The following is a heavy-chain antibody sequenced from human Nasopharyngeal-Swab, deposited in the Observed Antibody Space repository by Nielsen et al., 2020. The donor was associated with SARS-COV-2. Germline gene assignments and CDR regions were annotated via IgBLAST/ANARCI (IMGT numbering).Heavy chain of an antibody. J-gene: IGHJ4*02. CDR3: ASPAGRTKDFDY. Sequence: GESLKISCAASGFTFSNYWMHWVRQAPGKGLVWVSSINSDGSNTNSADSVKGRFTISRDNAKNTLDLQMNSLRAEDTAVYYCASPAGRTKDFDYWGQGTLVTVSS. CDR1: GFTFSNYW. D-gene: IGHD1/OR15-1a*01. CDR2: INSDGSNT. V-gene: IGHV3-74*01.